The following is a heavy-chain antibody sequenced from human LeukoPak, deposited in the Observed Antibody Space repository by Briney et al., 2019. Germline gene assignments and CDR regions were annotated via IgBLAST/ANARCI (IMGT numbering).Heavy chain of an antibody. CDR3: ARRHSSGWYDRRGRYLDY. D-gene: IGHD6-19*01. V-gene: IGHV3-30-3*01. CDR1: GFTFSSYA. Sequence: PGGSLRLSCAASGFTFSSYAMHWVRQAPGKGLEWVAVISYDGSNKYYADSVKGRFTISRDNSKNTLYLQMNSLRAEDTAVYYCARRHSSGWYDRRGRYLDYWGQGTLVTVSS. CDR2: ISYDGSNK. J-gene: IGHJ4*02.